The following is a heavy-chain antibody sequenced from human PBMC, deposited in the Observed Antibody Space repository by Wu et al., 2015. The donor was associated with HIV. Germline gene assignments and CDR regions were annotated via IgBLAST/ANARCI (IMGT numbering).Heavy chain of an antibody. CDR3: ARVFTNVHYYGVDV. J-gene: IGHJ6*02. CDR2: INPNSGGT. V-gene: IGHV1-2*02. CDR1: GYTFTGYY. Sequence: QVQLVQSGAEVKKPGASVKVSCKASGYTFTGYYIHWVRQAPGQGLEWMGWINPNSGGTKYAQRFQGRVTMTRDTSITTAYLELSNLRSDDTAVFYCARVFTNVHYYGVDVWGQGTSVIVSS.